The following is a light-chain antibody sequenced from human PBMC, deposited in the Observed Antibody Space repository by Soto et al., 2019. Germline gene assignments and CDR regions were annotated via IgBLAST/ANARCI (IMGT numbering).Light chain of an antibody. V-gene: IGKV1-39*01. CDR2: DAS. CDR1: QTIHIY. J-gene: IGKJ5*01. CDR3: QQSYTTVT. Sequence: DIQLTQSPSSLSASVGDRVTITCRASQTIHIYLNWYRQKPGEAPRLLIYDASNLESGVPSRFSGSGSGTDFTLTISSLQPEDFATYYCQQSYTTVTFGQGTRLEIK.